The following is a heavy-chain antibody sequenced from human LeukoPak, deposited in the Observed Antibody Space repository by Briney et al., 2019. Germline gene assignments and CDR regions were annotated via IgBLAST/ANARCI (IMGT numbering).Heavy chain of an antibody. Sequence: GGSLRLSCAASGFTFSSYAMHWVRQAPGKGLEWVAVISYDGSNKYYADSVKGRFTISRDNSKNTLYLQMNSLRAEDTAVYYCARPKPDSSGYHYFDYWGQGTLVTVSS. CDR1: GFTFSSYA. CDR2: ISYDGSNK. CDR3: ARPKPDSSGYHYFDY. V-gene: IGHV3-30-3*01. D-gene: IGHD3-22*01. J-gene: IGHJ4*02.